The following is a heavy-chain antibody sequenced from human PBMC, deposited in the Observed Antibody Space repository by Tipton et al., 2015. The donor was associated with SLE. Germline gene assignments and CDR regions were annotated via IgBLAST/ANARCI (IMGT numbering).Heavy chain of an antibody. D-gene: IGHD3-16*01. CDR1: GYTFSGYY. CDR2: INPHSGVT. V-gene: IGHV1-2*02. Sequence: QVQLVQSGAEMKRPGASVILSCKASGYTFSGYYMHWVRQAPGQGLEWVGWINPHSGVTDYAHKYQGRVTVTRDTSITTAYMELNRLRSDDTAVYYCTRGEWDLRHDAFDIWGQGTMVTVS. CDR3: TRGEWDLRHDAFDI. J-gene: IGHJ3*02.